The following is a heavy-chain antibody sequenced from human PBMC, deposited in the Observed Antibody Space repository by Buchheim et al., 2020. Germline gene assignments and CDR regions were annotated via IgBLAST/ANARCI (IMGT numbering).Heavy chain of an antibody. CDR1: GGSFRGYY. CDR3: ARGYGLLRSYYFDY. Sequence: QVQLQQWGAGLLKPSETLSLTCALSGGSFRGYYCTWIRQPPGKGLEWIGEINHSGSTNYNPSLKSRVTISVDTSKKHFSLKLSPVTAADTAVYYCARGYGLLRSYYFDYWGQGTL. J-gene: IGHJ4*02. V-gene: IGHV4-34*01. CDR2: INHSGST. D-gene: IGHD2-15*01.